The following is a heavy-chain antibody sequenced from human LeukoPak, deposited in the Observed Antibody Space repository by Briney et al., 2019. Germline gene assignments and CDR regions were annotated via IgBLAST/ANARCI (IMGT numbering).Heavy chain of an antibody. D-gene: IGHD4-17*01. V-gene: IGHV4-59*01. CDR2: IYSSGIT. Sequence: SETLSLTCTVSGGSISSYHWSWIRQPPGKGLEWIGYIYSSGITKYNPSLKSRVTISVDTSRNQFSLKLSSVTAADTAVYYCARVGYGDPDSWGQGTLVTVS. CDR1: GGSISSYH. J-gene: IGHJ5*01. CDR3: ARVGYGDPDS.